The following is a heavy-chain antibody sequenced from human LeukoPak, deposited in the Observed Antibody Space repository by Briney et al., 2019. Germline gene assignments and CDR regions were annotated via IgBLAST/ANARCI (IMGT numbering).Heavy chain of an antibody. D-gene: IGHD3-10*01. CDR1: GFTFSSYT. J-gene: IGHJ4*02. CDR3: AKTPHTGGLDY. Sequence: HPGGSLRLSCAASGFTFSSYTMSWVRQAPGKGLECISGFSGSGGSTYYADSVKGRFTISRDNSKNTLYLQMNSLRAEDTAVYYCAKTPHTGGLDYWGQGTLVTVSS. CDR2: FSGSGGST. V-gene: IGHV3-23*01.